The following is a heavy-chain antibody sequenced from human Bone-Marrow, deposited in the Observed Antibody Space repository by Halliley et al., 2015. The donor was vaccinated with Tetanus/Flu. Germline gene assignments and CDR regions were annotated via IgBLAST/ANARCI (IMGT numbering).Heavy chain of an antibody. CDR3: VGGAGWLPDY. D-gene: IGHD5-12*01. CDR1: GDSTSSYY. CDR2: IDYSGST. Sequence: LRLSCTVSGDSTSSYYWNWIRQPPGKGLEWIGLIDYSGSTNCNPSLKSRVTISLDTSKNQFSLKLSSVTAADTAVYFCVGGAGWLPDYWGQGTLVTVSS. J-gene: IGHJ4*02. V-gene: IGHV4-59*01.